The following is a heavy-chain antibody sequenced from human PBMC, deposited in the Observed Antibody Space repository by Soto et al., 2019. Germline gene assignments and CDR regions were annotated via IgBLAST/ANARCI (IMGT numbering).Heavy chain of an antibody. CDR2: IDPSDSYT. Sequence: GESLKISCKGSGYSFTSYGISCVRQMPGKGLEWMGRIDPSDSYTNYSPSFQGHVTISADKSISTAYLQWSSLKASDTAMYYCARLGIVVVPAAIAYYGMDVWGQGTTVTVSS. CDR1: GYSFTSYG. D-gene: IGHD2-2*03. CDR3: ARLGIVVVPAAIAYYGMDV. V-gene: IGHV5-10-1*01. J-gene: IGHJ6*02.